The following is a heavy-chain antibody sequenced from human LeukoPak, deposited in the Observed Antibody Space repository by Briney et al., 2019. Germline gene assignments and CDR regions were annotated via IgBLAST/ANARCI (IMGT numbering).Heavy chain of an antibody. V-gene: IGHV3-21*06. J-gene: IGHJ1*01. Sequence: GGSLRLSCAASGFTFSDYSMNWVRQAPGKGLEWVSSISSRCTYRYYADSVKGRFTISRDNAKNPLCLQMNSLRAEDTAVYYCARDMTTATTCYLQHRGQGTLVTVSS. CDR1: GFTFSDYS. D-gene: IGHD4-17*01. CDR2: ISSRCTYR. CDR3: ARDMTTATTCYLQH.